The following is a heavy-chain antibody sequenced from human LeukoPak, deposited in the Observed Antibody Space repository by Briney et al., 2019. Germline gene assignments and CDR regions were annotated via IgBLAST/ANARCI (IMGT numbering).Heavy chain of an antibody. V-gene: IGHV4-59*08. CDR2: IYYSGCT. Sequence: SETLSLTCTVSGGSISSYYWSWIRQPPGKGLEWIGYIYYSGCTNYNPSLKSRVTISVDTSKNQFSLKLSSVTAADTAVYYCARRMAAAGSYWFDPWGQGTLVTVSS. D-gene: IGHD6-13*01. CDR1: GGSISSYY. CDR3: ARRMAAAGSYWFDP. J-gene: IGHJ5*02.